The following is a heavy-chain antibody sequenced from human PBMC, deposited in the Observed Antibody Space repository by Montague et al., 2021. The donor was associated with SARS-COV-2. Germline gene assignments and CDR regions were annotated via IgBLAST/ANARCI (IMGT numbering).Heavy chain of an antibody. V-gene: IGHV4-34*01. CDR1: GGFFSGYY. CDR2: IYYSGRT. Sequence: SETLSLTCAVYGGFFSGYYWSWIRQPPGKGLEWIGSIYYSGRTYSNPSLKSRATISVDTSKNQFSLKLSSVTAADTAVYYCARHGSSGYFDWLGDWGQGTLVTVSS. J-gene: IGHJ4*02. CDR3: ARHGSSGYFDWLGD. D-gene: IGHD3-9*01.